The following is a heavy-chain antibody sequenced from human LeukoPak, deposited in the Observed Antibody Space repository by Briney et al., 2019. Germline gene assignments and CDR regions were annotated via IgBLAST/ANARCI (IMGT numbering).Heavy chain of an antibody. CDR2: IYPGDSDT. CDR3: ATENYDSSGYYSNWFDP. J-gene: IGHJ5*02. D-gene: IGHD3-22*01. V-gene: IGHV5-51*01. Sequence: GESLKISCKGSGYSFTSYWIGWVRQMPGKGVEWMGIIYPGDSDTRYSPSFQGQVTISADKSISTAYLQWSSLKASDTAMYYCATENYDSSGYYSNWFDPWGQGTLVTVSS. CDR1: GYSFTSYW.